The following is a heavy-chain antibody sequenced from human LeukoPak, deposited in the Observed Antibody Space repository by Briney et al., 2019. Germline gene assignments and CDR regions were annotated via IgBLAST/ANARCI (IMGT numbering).Heavy chain of an antibody. D-gene: IGHD3-10*01. V-gene: IGHV3-15*01. J-gene: IGHJ4*02. CDR3: ATLTVRGVINI. CDR1: GFTFSNTW. CDR2: IQSKTDGGTT. Sequence: GGSLRLSCAASGFTFSNTWMNWVRQAPGKGLEWVGRIQSKTDGGTTEYAAPVKGRFTISRDDSKTTLYLQMNSLKTEDTAVYYCATLTVRGVINIWGQGTLITVSS.